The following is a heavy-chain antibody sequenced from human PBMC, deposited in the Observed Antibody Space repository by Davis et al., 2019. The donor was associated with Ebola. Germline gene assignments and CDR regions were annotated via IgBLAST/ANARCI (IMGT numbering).Heavy chain of an antibody. J-gene: IGHJ5*02. D-gene: IGHD3-9*01. CDR3: AGDILP. CDR2: IYYSGST. CDR1: GGSISSSSYY. Sequence: MPGGSLRLSCTVSGGSISSSSYYWGWIRQPPGKGLEWIGSIYYSGSTYYNPSLKSRVTISVDTSKNQFSLKLSSVTAADTAVYYCAGDILPWGQGTLVTVSS. V-gene: IGHV4-39*01.